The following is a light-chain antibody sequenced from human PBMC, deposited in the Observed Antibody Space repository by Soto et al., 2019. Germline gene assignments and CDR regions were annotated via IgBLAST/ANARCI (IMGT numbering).Light chain of an antibody. Sequence: SYELTQPPSVSVAPGKTARITCGENNIGSKSVHWYQRKPGQAPVLVIYYDSDRPSGIPERFSGSNSGNTATLTISRVEAGDEADYYCQVWDSSSDPYVFGTGTKVTVL. CDR3: QVWDSSSDPYV. J-gene: IGLJ1*01. V-gene: IGLV3-21*04. CDR2: YDS. CDR1: NIGSKS.